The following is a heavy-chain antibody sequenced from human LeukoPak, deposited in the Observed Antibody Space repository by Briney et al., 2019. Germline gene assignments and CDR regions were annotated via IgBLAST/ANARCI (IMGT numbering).Heavy chain of an antibody. V-gene: IGHV4-59*01. Sequence: PSETLSLTRTVSGGSISSYYWSWIRQPPGKGLEWIGYIYYSGSTNYNPSLKSRVTISVDTSKNQFSLKLSSVTAADTAVYYCARVRGGGYFDYWGQGTLVTVSS. CDR1: GGSISSYY. D-gene: IGHD2-15*01. CDR2: IYYSGST. CDR3: ARVRGGGYFDY. J-gene: IGHJ4*02.